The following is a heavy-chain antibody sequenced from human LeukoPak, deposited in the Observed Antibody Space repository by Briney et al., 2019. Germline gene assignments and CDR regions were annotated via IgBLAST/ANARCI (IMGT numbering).Heavy chain of an antibody. D-gene: IGHD1-26*01. CDR3: ARVRGGSYKFDY. Sequence: SETLSLTCTVSGGSISSYYWSCIRQPPGKGLEWIGYIYYSGSTNYNPSLKSRVTISVDTSKNQCSLKLSSVTAADTAVYYCARVRGGSYKFDYGGQGTLVTVSS. V-gene: IGHV4-59*01. CDR1: GGSISSYY. CDR2: IYYSGST. J-gene: IGHJ4*02.